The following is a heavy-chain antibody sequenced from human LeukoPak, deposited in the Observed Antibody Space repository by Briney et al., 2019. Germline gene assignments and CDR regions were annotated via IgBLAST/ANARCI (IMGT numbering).Heavy chain of an antibody. CDR2: IYHSGST. CDR1: GYSISSGYY. D-gene: IGHD3-22*01. CDR3: ARARGLYYDSNNWFDP. Sequence: PSETLSLTCTVSGYSISSGYYWGWIRQPPGKGLEWIGSIYHSGSTYYNPSLKSRVTISVDTSKNQFSLKLSSVTAADTAVYYCARARGLYYDSNNWFDPWDQGTLVTVSS. J-gene: IGHJ5*02. V-gene: IGHV4-38-2*02.